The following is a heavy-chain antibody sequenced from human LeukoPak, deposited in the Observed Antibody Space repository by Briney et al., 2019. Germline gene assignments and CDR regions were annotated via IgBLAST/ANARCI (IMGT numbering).Heavy chain of an antibody. V-gene: IGHV1-46*01. J-gene: IGHJ4*02. Sequence: ASVKVSCKASGYTFTSNYIHWVRQAPGQGLEWMGMIYPRDGSTSYAQKFQGRVTVTRDTSTSTVHMGLSGLRSEDTAVYYCARDQEAFDYWGQGTLVTVSS. CDR3: ARDQEAFDY. CDR2: IYPRDGST. CDR1: GYTFTSNY.